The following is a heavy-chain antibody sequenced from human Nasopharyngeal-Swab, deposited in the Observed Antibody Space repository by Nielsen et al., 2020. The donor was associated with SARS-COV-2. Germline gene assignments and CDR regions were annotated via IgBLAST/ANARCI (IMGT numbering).Heavy chain of an antibody. CDR2: INPNDGVA. Sequence: WVRQAPGQGLEWLGWINPNDGVANYAQKVQGRVAMTSDTPINTASMELSRLTSDDTAVYYCATPLLKDIVEVTTVRVWGQGTLVTVSS. V-gene: IGHV1-2*02. CDR3: ATPLLKDIVEVTTVRV. J-gene: IGHJ4*02. D-gene: IGHD2-15*01.